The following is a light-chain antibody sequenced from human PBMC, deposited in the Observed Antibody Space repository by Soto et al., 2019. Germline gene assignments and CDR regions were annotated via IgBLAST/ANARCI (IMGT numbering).Light chain of an antibody. CDR3: HQYANLPLT. CDR1: QSVRSN. CDR2: GAS. V-gene: IGKV3-15*01. J-gene: IGKJ4*01. Sequence: ELVMTQSPATLSVSPGERATRSCRASQSVRSNLAWYQQKPCQAPRLLIYGASTRATGIPARFSGSGSGTEFKLTISSLQSEDFAVYYCHQYANLPLTFGGGPKVEIK.